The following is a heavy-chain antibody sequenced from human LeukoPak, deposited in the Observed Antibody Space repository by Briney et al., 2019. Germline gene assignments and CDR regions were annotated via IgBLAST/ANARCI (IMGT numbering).Heavy chain of an antibody. CDR2: ISSSSSYI. CDR3: ARDNPTSNYYDSSGKYRGDY. Sequence: GGSLRLSCAASGFTFSSYSMNWVRQAPGKGLEWGSSISSSSSYIYYADSVKGRFTISRDNAKNSLYLQMNSLRAEDTAVYYCARDNPTSNYYDSSGKYRGDYWGQGTLVTVSS. CDR1: GFTFSSYS. V-gene: IGHV3-21*01. D-gene: IGHD3-22*01. J-gene: IGHJ4*01.